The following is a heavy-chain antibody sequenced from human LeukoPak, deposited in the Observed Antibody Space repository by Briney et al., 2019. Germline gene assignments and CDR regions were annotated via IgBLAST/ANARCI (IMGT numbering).Heavy chain of an antibody. CDR1: GFTFSSYA. Sequence: GGSLRLSCAASGFTFSSYAMHWVRQAPGKGLEYVSAISSNGGSTYYANSVKGRFTISRDNSKNTLYLQMGSLRAEDMAVYYCARGVSSGWYGGHFDYWGQGTLVTVSS. D-gene: IGHD6-19*01. V-gene: IGHV3-64*01. J-gene: IGHJ4*02. CDR3: ARGVSSGWYGGHFDY. CDR2: ISSNGGST.